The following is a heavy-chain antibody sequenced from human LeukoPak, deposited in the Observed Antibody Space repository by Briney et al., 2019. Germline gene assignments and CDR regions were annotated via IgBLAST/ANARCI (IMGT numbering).Heavy chain of an antibody. Sequence: GGSLRLSCAASGFTFSDYGMHWVRQAPGKGLEWVSYISSSSSTIYYADSVKGRFTISRDNAKNSLYLQMDSLRAEDTAVYYCARRSFFDYWGQGTLVTVSS. J-gene: IGHJ4*02. V-gene: IGHV3-48*01. CDR1: GFTFSDYG. CDR3: ARRSFFDY. CDR2: ISSSSSTI.